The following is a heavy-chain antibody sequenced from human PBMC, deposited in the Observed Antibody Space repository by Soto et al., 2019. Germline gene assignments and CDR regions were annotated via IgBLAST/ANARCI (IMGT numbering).Heavy chain of an antibody. D-gene: IGHD1-20*01. CDR2: ISYDGRSK. CDR3: EKDRGNWNDEAYYYYGMDG. V-gene: IGHV3-30*18. CDR1: GFTFSSYG. Sequence: VQLVESGGGVVQPGRSLRLSCAASGFTFSSYGMHWVRQAPGKGPERGAVISYDGRSKYYGDSVKGRFTISRDSSKDTLYLHMHSLKSEDTAVYYCEKDRGNWNDEAYYYYGMDGWGQGTTVTVSS. J-gene: IGHJ6*02.